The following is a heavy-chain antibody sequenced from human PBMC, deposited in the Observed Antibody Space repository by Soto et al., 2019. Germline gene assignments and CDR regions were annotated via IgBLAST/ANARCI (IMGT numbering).Heavy chain of an antibody. CDR1: GFTFSSYA. Sequence: GGSLRLSCAASGFTFSSYAMSWVRQAPGKGLEWVSAISGSGGSTYYADSVKDRFTISRDNSKNTLYLQMNSLRAEDTAVYYCAKTDLWPGGTMDVWGQGTTVTVSS. V-gene: IGHV3-23*01. J-gene: IGHJ6*02. CDR2: ISGSGGST. CDR3: AKTDLWPGGTMDV. D-gene: IGHD3-16*01.